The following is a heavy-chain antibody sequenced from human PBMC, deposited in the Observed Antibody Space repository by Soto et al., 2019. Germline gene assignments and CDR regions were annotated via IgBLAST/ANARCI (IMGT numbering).Heavy chain of an antibody. CDR2: ISSTGSTE. CDR3: ARELGSSGYDY. Sequence: QVQLVESGGGLVKPGGSLRLSCAVSGFTFSDYYMSWIRQAPGKGLEWVSYISSTGSTENYADSVKGRFTISRDNAKNSLFLQMISLRAEDTAVYYCARELGSSGYDYWGQGTQVTVSS. D-gene: IGHD6-13*01. J-gene: IGHJ4*02. CDR1: GFTFSDYY. V-gene: IGHV3-11*01.